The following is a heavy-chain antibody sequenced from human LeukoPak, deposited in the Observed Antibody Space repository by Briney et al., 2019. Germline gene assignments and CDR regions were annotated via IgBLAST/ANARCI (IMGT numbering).Heavy chain of an antibody. CDR2: ISDDGSNK. CDR3: ARAIRTRGAFDI. J-gene: IGHJ3*02. CDR1: GFTFSSYA. V-gene: IGHV3-30*04. D-gene: IGHD2-2*01. Sequence: GGSLRLSCAASGFTFSSYAMHWVRQAPGKGLEWVAVISDDGSNKYYADSVKGRFTISRDNSKNTLYLQMNSLRAEDTAVYYCARAIRTRGAFDIWGQGTMVTVSS.